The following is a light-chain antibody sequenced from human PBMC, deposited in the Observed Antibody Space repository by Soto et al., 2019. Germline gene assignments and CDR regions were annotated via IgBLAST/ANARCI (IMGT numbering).Light chain of an antibody. CDR3: QQYNNYLS. J-gene: IGKJ1*01. Sequence: DIQMTQYPSTLSASVGNRVTISCRASQSISRWLAWYQQKPGKAPTLLIYHASSLESGVPSRLSGSGSGTEFTLTISSMQPDDVATYYCQQYNNYLSFGHGTKVDIK. CDR2: HAS. CDR1: QSISRW. V-gene: IGKV1-5*01.